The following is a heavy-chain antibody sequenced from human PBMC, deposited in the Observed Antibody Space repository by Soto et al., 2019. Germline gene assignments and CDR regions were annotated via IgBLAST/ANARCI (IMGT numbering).Heavy chain of an antibody. CDR2: INHSGST. V-gene: IGHV4-34*01. CDR1: GGSFSGYY. J-gene: IGHJ4*02. D-gene: IGHD1-26*01. CDR3: ASRLKANRSY. Sequence: QVQLQQWGAGLLKPSETLSLTCAVYGGSFSGYYWSWIRQPPGKGLEWIGEINHSGSTNYNPSLKSRVTISVDTSKNQFSLKLSSVTAADTAVYYCASRLKANRSYWGKGTLVTVSS.